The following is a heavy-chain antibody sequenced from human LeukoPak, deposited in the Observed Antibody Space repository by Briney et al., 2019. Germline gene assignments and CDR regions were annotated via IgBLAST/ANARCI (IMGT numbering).Heavy chain of an antibody. J-gene: IGHJ4*02. CDR2: ISASGGGT. V-gene: IGHV3-23*01. D-gene: IGHD3-9*01. CDR3: AKDRTTQDFDWYPYYFDS. CDR1: GFTFSNYA. Sequence: GGSLRLYCAASGFTFSNYAMTWVRQAPGKGLEWVSAISASGGGTYYADSVKGRFTISRDNSKNTLYLQMNSLRAEDTAIYYCAKDRTTQDFDWYPYYFDSWGQGTLVTVS.